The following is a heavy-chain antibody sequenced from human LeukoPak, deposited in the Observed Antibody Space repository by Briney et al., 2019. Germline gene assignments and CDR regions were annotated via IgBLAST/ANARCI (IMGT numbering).Heavy chain of an antibody. CDR3: ARLGYCSSTSCYDQGY. J-gene: IGHJ4*02. CDR2: ISGSGGST. V-gene: IGHV3-23*01. D-gene: IGHD2-2*01. Sequence: GGSLRLSCAASGFTFSSYWMSWVRQAPGKGLEWVSTISGSGGSTYYADSVKGRFTISRDNSKNTLYLQMNSLRAEDTAVYYCARLGYCSSTSCYDQGYWGQGTLVTVSS. CDR1: GFTFSSYW.